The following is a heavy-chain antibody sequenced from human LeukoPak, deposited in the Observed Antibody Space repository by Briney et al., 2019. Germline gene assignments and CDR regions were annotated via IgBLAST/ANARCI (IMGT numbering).Heavy chain of an antibody. J-gene: IGHJ6*02. V-gene: IGHV4-59*01. CDR1: GGSISSYY. CDR2: IYYSGST. D-gene: IGHD2-2*01. CDR3: ARDSRRYYGMDV. Sequence: SETLSLTCTASGGSISSYYWSWIRQPPGKGLEWIGYIYYSGSTNYNPSLKSRVTISVDTSKNQFSLKLSSVTAADTAVYYCARDSRRYYGMDVWGQGTTVTVSS.